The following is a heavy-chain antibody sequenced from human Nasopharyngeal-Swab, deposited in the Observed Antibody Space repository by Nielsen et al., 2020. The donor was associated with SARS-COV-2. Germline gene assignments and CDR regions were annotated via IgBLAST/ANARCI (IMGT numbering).Heavy chain of an antibody. V-gene: IGHV3-7*01. CDR1: GFKFSEYW. CDR2: VKQDEGEK. Sequence: GESLKISCVASGFKFSEYWMTWVRQAPGKRMEWVATVKQDEGEKHYVDPVKGRFTISRDNAKNSLYLQMNYLRADDTAVYYCARDYGNCGSGGNCDFWGQGTLVTVSS. D-gene: IGHD2-15*01. J-gene: IGHJ4*02. CDR3: ARDYGNCGSGGNCDF.